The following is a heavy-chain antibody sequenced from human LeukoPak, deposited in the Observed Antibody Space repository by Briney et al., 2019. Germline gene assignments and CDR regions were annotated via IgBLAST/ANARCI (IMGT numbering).Heavy chain of an antibody. CDR3: ARFFVAGWFFFDY. CDR2: IYYSGST. CDR1: GGSISSSSYY. J-gene: IGHJ4*02. V-gene: IGHV4-39*01. D-gene: IGHD2-15*01. Sequence: PSETLSLTCTVSGGSISSSSYYWCWIRQPPGKGLEWIGSIYYSGSTYYNPSLKSRVTISVDTSKNQFSLKLSSVTAADTAVYYCARFFVAGWFFFDYWGQGTLVTVSS.